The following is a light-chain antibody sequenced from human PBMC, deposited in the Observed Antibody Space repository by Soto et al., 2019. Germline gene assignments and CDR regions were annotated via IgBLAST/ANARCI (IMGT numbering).Light chain of an antibody. V-gene: IGKV3-15*01. J-gene: IGKJ3*01. CDR1: QTVSSN. CDR2: GAS. Sequence: EILMTQSPATLSVSPGETATLSCRASQTVSSNVAWYQQKRGQAPRLLIYGASTRATGIPARFSGSGSGTEFTLTVSSLQSEDFAVYYCHQYDRWFTFGPGTTVDIK. CDR3: HQYDRWFT.